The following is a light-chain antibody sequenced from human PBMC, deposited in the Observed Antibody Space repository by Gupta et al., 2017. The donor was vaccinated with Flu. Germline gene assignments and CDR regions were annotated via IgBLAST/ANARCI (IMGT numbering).Light chain of an antibody. CDR3: AAWDDSLSGGV. CDR1: SSNIGSNY. CDR2: RNK. V-gene: IGLV1-47*01. J-gene: IGLJ3*02. Sequence: QSLLTQPPHASGAPGPRVTIYCSGISSNIGSNYVYWYTQLPGTAPKLLIYRNKQRTSGVPDRFSGAKSGTPASRAIRGLRSEDEADYYCAAWDDSLSGGVFGGGTKLTGL.